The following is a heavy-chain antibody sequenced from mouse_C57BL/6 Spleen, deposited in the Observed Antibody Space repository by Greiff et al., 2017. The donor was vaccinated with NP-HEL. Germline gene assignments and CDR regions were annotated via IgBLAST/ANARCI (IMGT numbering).Heavy chain of an antibody. CDR1: GYAFSSSW. CDR2: IYPGDGDT. Sequence: VQLQESGPELVKPGASVKISCKASGYAFSSSWMNWVKQRPGKGLEWIGRIYPGDGDTNYNGKFKGKATLTADKSSSTAYMQLSSLTSEDSAVYFCARSGDYDYDMDYWGQGTSVTVSS. D-gene: IGHD2-4*01. CDR3: ARSGDYDYDMDY. V-gene: IGHV1-82*01. J-gene: IGHJ4*01.